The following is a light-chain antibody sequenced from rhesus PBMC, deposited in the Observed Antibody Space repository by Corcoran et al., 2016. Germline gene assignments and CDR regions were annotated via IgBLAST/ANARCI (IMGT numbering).Light chain of an antibody. CDR2: DSS. V-gene: IGKV3-35*01. J-gene: IGKJ4*01. Sequence: EIVMTQSPATLSLSPGERGTLSCRASQSVNSNLAWYQQKLGQAPRLLIYDSSNRATAIPDRFSGSGSGTDFTIPISSLEPEDVGVYYCQQESSWPLTFGGGTKVEIK. CDR1: QSVNSN. CDR3: QQESSWPLT.